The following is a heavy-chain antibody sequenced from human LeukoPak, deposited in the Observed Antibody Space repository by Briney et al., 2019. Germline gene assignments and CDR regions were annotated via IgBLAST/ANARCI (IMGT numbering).Heavy chain of an antibody. CDR1: GFSFSRYT. CDR2: ISSNGGST. CDR3: AKDLGRYRNNYFDY. V-gene: IGHV3-64*01. D-gene: IGHD1-26*01. Sequence: GGSLRLSCAASGFSFSRYTMHWVRQAPGKGLEYVSAISSNGGSTYYVKSVKGRFAISRDNSKKTLYLQMGSLRAEDTAVYYCAKDLGRYRNNYFDYWGQGTLVTVSS. J-gene: IGHJ4*02.